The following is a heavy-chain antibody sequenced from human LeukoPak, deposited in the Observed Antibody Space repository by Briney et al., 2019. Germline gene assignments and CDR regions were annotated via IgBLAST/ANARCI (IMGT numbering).Heavy chain of an antibody. CDR3: ARVATTSSKCSLDY. CDR1: GFPFSRYA. V-gene: IGHV3-23*01. J-gene: IGHJ4*02. CDR2: ISGSGGST. Sequence: GGALILSFAASGFPFSRYAMSWVRQAPGKGVEWGSAISGSGGSTDYAASLKGRFTISKDIAKSTLYLQMTSLKAEDTPVYYCARVATTSSKCSLDYWGQGTLVTLS. D-gene: IGHD2-2*01.